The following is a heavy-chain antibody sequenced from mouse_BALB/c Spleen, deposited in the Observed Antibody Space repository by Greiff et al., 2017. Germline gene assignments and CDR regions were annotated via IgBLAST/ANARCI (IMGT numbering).Heavy chain of an antibody. CDR1: GFTFSSFG. CDR2: ISSGSSTT. V-gene: IGHV5-17*02. CDR3: ARPYGNYDAMDY. D-gene: IGHD2-1*01. J-gene: IGHJ4*01. Sequence: EVKLMESGGGLVQPGGSRKLSCAASGFTFSSFGMHWVRQAPEKGLEWVAYISSGSSTTYYADTVKGRFTISRDNPKNTLFLQMTSLRSEDTAMYYCARPYGNYDAMDYWGQGTSVTVSS.